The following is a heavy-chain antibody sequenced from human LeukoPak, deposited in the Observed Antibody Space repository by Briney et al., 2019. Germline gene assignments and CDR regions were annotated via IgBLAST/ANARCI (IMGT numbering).Heavy chain of an antibody. CDR3: ARLSTEPFDY. CDR2: IYYSGST. CDR1: GGSISSSSYY. J-gene: IGHJ4*02. V-gene: IGHV4-39*01. D-gene: IGHD2-8*02. Sequence: SETLSLTCTVSGGSISSSSYYWGWIRQPPGKGLEWIGSIYYSGSTYYNPSLKSRVTISVDTSKNQFSLKLSSVTAADTAVYYCARLSTEPFDYWGQGTLATVSS.